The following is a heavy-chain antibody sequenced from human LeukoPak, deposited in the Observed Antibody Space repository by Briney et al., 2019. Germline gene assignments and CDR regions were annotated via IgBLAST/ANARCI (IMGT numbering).Heavy chain of an antibody. CDR1: GFTFGSSA. Sequence: GGPLRLSCAASGFTFGSSAMSWVRQAPGKGLEWVSHISAGGGSTYYADSAKGRFTISRDNSNNMLYLQMNSLRVEDTAVFYCAKAVGAYNWFDPWGQGTLVTVSS. D-gene: IGHD1-26*01. V-gene: IGHV3-23*01. CDR3: AKAVGAYNWFDP. J-gene: IGHJ5*02. CDR2: ISAGGGST.